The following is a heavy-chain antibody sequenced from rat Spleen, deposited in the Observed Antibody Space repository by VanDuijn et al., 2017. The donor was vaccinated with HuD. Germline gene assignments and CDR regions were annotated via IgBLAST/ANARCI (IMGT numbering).Heavy chain of an antibody. CDR1: GFTFSNYG. CDR2: ISYDGSSS. CDR3: AKGAFDY. Sequence: EVQLVESGGDLMQPGRSLKLSCAASGFTFSNYGMAWVRQAPTKGLEWVAIISYDGSSSYYRDSVKGRFTISRDTAQNTLYLQMDSLRSEDTALYYCAKGAFDYWGQGVMVTVSS. V-gene: IGHV5-29*01. J-gene: IGHJ2*01.